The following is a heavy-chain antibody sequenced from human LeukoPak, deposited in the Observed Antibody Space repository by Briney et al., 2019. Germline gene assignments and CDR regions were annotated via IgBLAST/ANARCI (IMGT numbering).Heavy chain of an antibody. D-gene: IGHD3/OR15-3a*01. CDR3: AKDPGLDDDPFFDY. CDR2: ISGSGGRT. J-gene: IGHJ4*02. Sequence: GGSLRLSCAASGFTFSSYAMSWVRQAPGKGVEWVSAISGSGGRTYYADSVKGRFTISRDNSKNTLYLQMNSLRAEDTAVYYCAKDPGLDDDPFFDYWGQGTLVTVSS. CDR1: GFTFSSYA. V-gene: IGHV3-23*01.